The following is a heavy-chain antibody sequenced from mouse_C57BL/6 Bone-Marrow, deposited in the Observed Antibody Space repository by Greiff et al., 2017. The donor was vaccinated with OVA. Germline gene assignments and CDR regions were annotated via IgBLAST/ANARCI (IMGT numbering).Heavy chain of an antibody. Sequence: QVQLQQSGAELARPGASVKLSCKASGYTFTSYGISWVKQRTGQGLEWIGEIYPRSGNTYYNEKFKGKATLTADKSSSTAYMELRSLTSEDSAVYFCARRMRYYGSSYNFDYWGQGTTLTVSS. V-gene: IGHV1-81*01. CDR1: GYTFTSYG. D-gene: IGHD1-1*01. J-gene: IGHJ2*01. CDR3: ARRMRYYGSSYNFDY. CDR2: IYPRSGNT.